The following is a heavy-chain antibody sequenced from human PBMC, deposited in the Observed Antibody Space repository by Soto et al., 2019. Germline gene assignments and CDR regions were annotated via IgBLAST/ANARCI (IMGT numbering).Heavy chain of an antibody. Sequence: PSETLSLTCTVSGGSISSGGYYWSWIRQHPGKGLEWIGYIYYSGSTYYNPSLKSRVTISVDTSKNQFSLKLSSVTAADTAVYYCARVTTVSPPYYYYYGMDVWGQGTTVTVS. V-gene: IGHV4-31*03. CDR2: IYYSGST. D-gene: IGHD4-17*01. J-gene: IGHJ6*02. CDR1: GGSISSGGYY. CDR3: ARVTTVSPPYYYYYGMDV.